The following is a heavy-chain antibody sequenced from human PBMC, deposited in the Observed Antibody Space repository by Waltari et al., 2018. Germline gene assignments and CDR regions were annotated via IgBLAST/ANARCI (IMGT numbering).Heavy chain of an antibody. Sequence: QVQLVQSGAEVKKPGSSVKVSCKASGGTFSSYAISWVRQAPGQGLEWMGVIIPIFGTADYAQKFQGRVTITADKSTSTAYMELSSLRSEDTAVYYCARGTRVFGVVYDAFDIWGQGTMVTVSS. CDR1: GGTFSSYA. CDR2: IIPIFGTA. J-gene: IGHJ3*02. D-gene: IGHD3-3*01. CDR3: ARGTRVFGVVYDAFDI. V-gene: IGHV1-69*14.